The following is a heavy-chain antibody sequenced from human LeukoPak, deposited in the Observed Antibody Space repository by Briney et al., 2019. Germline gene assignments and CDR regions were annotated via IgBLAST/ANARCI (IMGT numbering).Heavy chain of an antibody. D-gene: IGHD7-27*01. V-gene: IGHV4-61*02. J-gene: IGHJ4*02. CDR2: IYTSGST. CDR1: GGSISSGSYY. CDR3: ASSSNWGWDYFDY. Sequence: PSQTLSLTCTVSGGSISSGSYYWSWIRQPAGKGLEWIGRIYTSGSTNYNPSLKSRVTISVDTSKNQFSLKLSSVTAADTAVYYCASSSNWGWDYFDYWGQGTLVTVSS.